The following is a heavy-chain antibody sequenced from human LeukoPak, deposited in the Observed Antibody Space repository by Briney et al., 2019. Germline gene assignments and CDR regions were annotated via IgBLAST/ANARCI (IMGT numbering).Heavy chain of an antibody. CDR1: GASIGSYF. V-gene: IGHV4-59*08. D-gene: IGHD1/OR15-1a*01. CDR3: ARQRASGTWWFDP. Sequence: SETLSLTCSVSGASIGSYFWSWIRQSPGKGLEWIGYISYNGDSDRNPSLKSRVTISLDMSKSQFSLKVRSVTAADSAVYYCARQRASGTWWFDPWGQGTLVTVSS. J-gene: IGHJ5*02. CDR2: ISYNGDS.